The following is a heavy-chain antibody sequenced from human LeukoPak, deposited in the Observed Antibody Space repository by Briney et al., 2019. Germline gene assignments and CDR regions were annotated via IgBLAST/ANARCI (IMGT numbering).Heavy chain of an antibody. CDR3: ARGRPTNLNGIY. D-gene: IGHD1-1*01. V-gene: IGHV1-8*01. J-gene: IGHJ4*02. CDR1: GYTFTSHH. CDR2: MNPESGNT. Sequence: ASVKVSCKASGYTFTSHHINWVRQATGQGFEWMGWMNPESGNTDFAQKFQGRFTMTWDTSLSTAYMELSSLTSEDTAVYYCARGRPTNLNGIYWGQGTLVSVTS.